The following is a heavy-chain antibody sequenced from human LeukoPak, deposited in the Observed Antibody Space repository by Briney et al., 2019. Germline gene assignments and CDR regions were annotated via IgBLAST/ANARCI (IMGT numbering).Heavy chain of an antibody. CDR3: ARGVAIFGVVTPNVDV. J-gene: IGHJ6*02. Sequence: GGSLRLSCAASGFTFSSYSMNWVRQAPGKGLEWVAVISYDGSNKYYADSVKGRFTISRDNSKNTLYLQMNSLRAEDTAVYYCARGVAIFGVVTPNVDVWGQGTTVTVSS. CDR1: GFTFSSYS. CDR2: ISYDGSNK. D-gene: IGHD3-3*01. V-gene: IGHV3-30*03.